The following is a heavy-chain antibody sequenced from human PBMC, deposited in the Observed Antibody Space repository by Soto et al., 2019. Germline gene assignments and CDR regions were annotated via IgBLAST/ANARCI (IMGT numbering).Heavy chain of an antibody. V-gene: IGHV1-18*01. CDR3: ARYLRSDFWSSATSRNYDFDS. D-gene: IGHD3-3*01. Sequence: QVQLVQSGPEVKKPGASVKVSCKASGYIFTNYGITWVRQAPGQGLERMGWISSYNGNTNYAQKFQGRVTMTRDISTTMTYMEVRRLTSDDTAGYHCARYLRSDFWSSATSRNYDFDSWGQGTLVTVSS. J-gene: IGHJ4*02. CDR2: ISSYNGNT. CDR1: GYIFTNYG.